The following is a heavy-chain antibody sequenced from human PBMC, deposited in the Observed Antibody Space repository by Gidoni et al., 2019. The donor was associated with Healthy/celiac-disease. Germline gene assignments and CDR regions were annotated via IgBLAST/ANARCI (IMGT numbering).Heavy chain of an antibody. V-gene: IGHV3-15*07. CDR2: SKSKTDGGTT. D-gene: IGHD6-19*01. CDR1: GFTFRNAW. J-gene: IGHJ4*02. CDR3: TTEGGWYFDY. Sequence: EVQLVASGRGLVKPGASLRLSCAASGFTFRNAWMNWVRQALGKGLKWVGRSKSKTDGGTTDYAAPVKGRFNISRDDSKNTLYLQMNSLKTEDTAVYYCTTEGGWYFDYWGQGTLVTVSS.